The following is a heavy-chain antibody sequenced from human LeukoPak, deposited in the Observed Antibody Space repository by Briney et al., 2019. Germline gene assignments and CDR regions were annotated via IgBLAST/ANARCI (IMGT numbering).Heavy chain of an antibody. CDR2: IIPIFGTA. CDR3: AREGELYGSLDY. CDR1: GGTFSSYA. Sequence: SVTVSCKASGGTFSSYAISWVRQAPGQGLEWMGRIIPIFGTANYAQKFQGRVTIATDESTSTAYMELSSLRSEDTAVYYCAREGELYGSLDYWGQGTLVTVSS. J-gene: IGHJ4*02. D-gene: IGHD1-26*01. V-gene: IGHV1-69*05.